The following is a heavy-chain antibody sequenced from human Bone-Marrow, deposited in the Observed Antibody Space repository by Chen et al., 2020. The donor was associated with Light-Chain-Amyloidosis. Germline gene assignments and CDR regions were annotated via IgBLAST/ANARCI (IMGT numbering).Heavy chain of an antibody. V-gene: IGHV5-51*01. CDR2: IYPDDSDA. CDR3: ARRRDGYNFDY. D-gene: IGHD5-12*01. J-gene: IGHJ4*02. Sequence: EVRLEQSGPEEKKPGESRKSSCKGAGHTFPNYWIGWVRQMPGKGLEWMGVIYPDDSDARYSPSFEGQVTISADKSITTAYLQWRSLKASDTAMYYCARRRDGYNFDYLGQGTLVTVSS. CDR1: GHTFPNYW.